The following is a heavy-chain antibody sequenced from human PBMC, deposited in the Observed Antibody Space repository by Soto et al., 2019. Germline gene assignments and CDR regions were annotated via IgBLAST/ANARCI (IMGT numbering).Heavy chain of an antibody. CDR3: ALSLYYYDSSYFDY. Sequence: QITLKESGPTLVKPTQTLTLTCTFSGFSLSTSGVGVGWIRQPPGKALEWLALIYWNDDKRYSPSLKSRLTIIKDTSKNQVVLTMTNMDPVDTATYYCALSLYYYDSSYFDYWGQGTLVTVSS. J-gene: IGHJ4*02. D-gene: IGHD3-22*01. CDR2: IYWNDDK. CDR1: GFSLSTSGVG. V-gene: IGHV2-5*01.